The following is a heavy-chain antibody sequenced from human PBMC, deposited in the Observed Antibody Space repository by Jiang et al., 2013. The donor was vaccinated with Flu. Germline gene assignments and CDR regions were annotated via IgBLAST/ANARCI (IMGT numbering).Heavy chain of an antibody. CDR2: INAGNGNT. J-gene: IGHJ4*02. D-gene: IGHD3-22*01. V-gene: IGHV1-3*01. Sequence: SGAEVKKPGSSVKVSCKASGGTFSSYAISWVRQAPGQGLEWMGRINAGNGNTKYSQKFQGRVTITRDTSASTAYMELSSLRSEDTAVYYCARVGYYDSSAGFDYWGQGTLVTVSS. CDR3: ARVGYYDSSAGFDY. CDR1: GGTFSSYA.